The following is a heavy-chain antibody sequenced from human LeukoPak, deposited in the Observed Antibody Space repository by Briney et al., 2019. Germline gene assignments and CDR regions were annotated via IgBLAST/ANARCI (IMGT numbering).Heavy chain of an antibody. CDR3: SRGQKTAFDY. Sequence: SQTLSLTRAISGDNVYSGSVAWNWIRQSPSRGLEWLGRTYYRSKWYNDYAPSVKSRITANLDTSKMELCLQLKSLTPEDTAVYYCSRGQKTAFDYWGQGTLVTVSS. CDR1: GDNVYSGSVA. J-gene: IGHJ4*02. V-gene: IGHV6-1*01. CDR2: TYYRSKWYN. D-gene: IGHD2-21*02.